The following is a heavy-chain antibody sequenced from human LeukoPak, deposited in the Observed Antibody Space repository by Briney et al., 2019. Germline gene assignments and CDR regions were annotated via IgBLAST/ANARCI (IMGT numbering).Heavy chain of an antibody. J-gene: IGHJ6*03. CDR1: GYTFTSYA. V-gene: IGHV7-4-1*02. Sequence: ASVKVSCKASGYTFTSYAMNWVRQAPGQGLEWMGWINTNTGNPTYAQGFTGRFVFSLDTSVSTAYLQISSLRSEDTAVYYCARGSRKYQLLGYYYYYYMDVWGKGTTVTISS. CDR3: ARGSRKYQLLGYYYYYYMDV. D-gene: IGHD2-2*01. CDR2: INTNTGNP.